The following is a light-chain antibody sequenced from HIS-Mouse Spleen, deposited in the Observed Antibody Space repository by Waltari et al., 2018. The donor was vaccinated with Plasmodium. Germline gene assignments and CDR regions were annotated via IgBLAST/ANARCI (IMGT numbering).Light chain of an antibody. V-gene: IGKV3-15*01. CDR1: QSVSSN. CDR3: QQYNNWSFT. CDR2: GAS. J-gene: IGKJ3*01. Sequence: EIVMTQSPATLSVSPGERATLSGRASQSVSSNLAWYQQKPGQAPRLLIYGASTRATGSPARFSGSGSGTEFTLTISILQSEDFAVYYCQQYNNWSFTFGPGTKVDIK.